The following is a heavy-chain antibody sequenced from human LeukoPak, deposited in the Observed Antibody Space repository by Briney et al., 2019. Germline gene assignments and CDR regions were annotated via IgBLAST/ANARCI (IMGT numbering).Heavy chain of an antibody. V-gene: IGHV4-34*01. D-gene: IGHD6-13*01. CDR2: INHSGSS. CDR3: ARRPYSSSWSLFQH. CDR1: GGSFSGYY. Sequence: PSETLSLTCAVYGGSFSGYYWSWIRQPPGKGLERIGEINHSGSSNYNPSLKSRVTISVDTSKNQFSLKLSSVTAADTAVYYCARRPYSSSWSLFQHWGQGTLVTVSS. J-gene: IGHJ1*01.